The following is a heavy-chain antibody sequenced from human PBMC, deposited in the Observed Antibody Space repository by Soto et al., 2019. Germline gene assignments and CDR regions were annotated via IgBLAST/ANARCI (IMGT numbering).Heavy chain of an antibody. CDR2: IIPIFGTA. J-gene: IGHJ4*02. CDR1: GGTFSSYA. D-gene: IGHD6-13*01. Sequence: GASVKVSCKASGGTFSSYAISWVRQAPGQGLEWMGGIIPIFGTANYAQKFQGRVTITADESTSTAYMELSSLRSEDTAVYYCARVGAAAGFIDYWGQGTLVTVS. CDR3: ARVGAAAGFIDY. V-gene: IGHV1-69*13.